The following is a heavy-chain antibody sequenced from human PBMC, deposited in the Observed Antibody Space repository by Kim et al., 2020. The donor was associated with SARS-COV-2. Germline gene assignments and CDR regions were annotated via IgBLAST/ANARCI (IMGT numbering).Heavy chain of an antibody. V-gene: IGHV7-4-1*02. D-gene: IGHD6-19*01. CDR3: ARENLPPGRIAVAGPPDY. CDR1: GYTFTSYA. J-gene: IGHJ4*02. CDR2: INTNTGNP. Sequence: ASVTVSCKASGYTFTSYAMNWVRQAPGQGLEWMGWINTNTGNPTYAQGFTGRFVFSLDTSVSTAYLQISSLKAEDTAVYYCARENLPPGRIAVAGPPDYWGQGTLVTVSS.